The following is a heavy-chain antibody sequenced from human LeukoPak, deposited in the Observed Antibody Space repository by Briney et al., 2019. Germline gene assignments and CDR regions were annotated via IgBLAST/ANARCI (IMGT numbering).Heavy chain of an antibody. J-gene: IGHJ4*02. Sequence: PGGSLRLSCAASGFTFSSYSMNWVRQAPGKGLEWVSSISSSSSYIYYADSVKGRFTISRGNAKNSLYLQMNSLRAEDTAVYYCAKSRYYDILTGYLHWGQGTLVTVSS. CDR1: GFTFSSYS. D-gene: IGHD3-9*01. CDR3: AKSRYYDILTGYLH. V-gene: IGHV3-21*01. CDR2: ISSSSSYI.